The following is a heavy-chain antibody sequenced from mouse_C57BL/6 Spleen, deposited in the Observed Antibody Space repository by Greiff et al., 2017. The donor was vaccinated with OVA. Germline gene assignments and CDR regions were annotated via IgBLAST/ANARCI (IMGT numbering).Heavy chain of an antibody. J-gene: IGHJ1*03. V-gene: IGHV5-6*01. Sequence: EVQLEESGGDLVKPGGSLKLSCAASGFTFSSYGMSWVRQTPDKRLEWVATISSGGSYTYYPDSVKGRFTISRDNAKNTLYLQMSSLKSEDTAMYYCARQGGVRPDWYFDVWGTGTTVTVSS. CDR1: GFTFSSYG. D-gene: IGHD1-2*01. CDR3: ARQGGVRPDWYFDV. CDR2: ISSGGSYT.